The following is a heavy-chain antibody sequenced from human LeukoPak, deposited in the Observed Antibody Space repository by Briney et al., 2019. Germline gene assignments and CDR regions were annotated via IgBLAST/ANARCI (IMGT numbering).Heavy chain of an antibody. CDR2: ISSSGSTI. J-gene: IGHJ3*02. V-gene: IGHV3-11*04. D-gene: IGHD6-19*01. CDR1: GFTFSDYY. CDR3: ASSGIAVAGTSTHDAFDI. Sequence: GGSLRLSCAASGFTFSDYYMSWIRQAPGKGLEWVSYISSSGSTIYYADSVKGRFTISRDNAKNSLYLQMNSLRAEDTAVYYCASSGIAVAGTSTHDAFDIWGQGTMVTVSS.